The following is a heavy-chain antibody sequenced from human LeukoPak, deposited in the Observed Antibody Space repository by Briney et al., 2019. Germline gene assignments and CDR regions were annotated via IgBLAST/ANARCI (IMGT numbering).Heavy chain of an antibody. Sequence: GESLKISCKGSGYSFTSYWIGWVRQMPGKGLEWMGIIYPADSDTRYRPTFRGQVAISVDKSINTAYLQWSSLKASDTAMYYCARQPTYYYDSSGYQGVYWGQGTLVTVSS. CDR2: IYPADSDT. CDR3: ARQPTYYYDSSGYQGVY. V-gene: IGHV5-51*01. CDR1: GYSFTSYW. D-gene: IGHD3-22*01. J-gene: IGHJ4*02.